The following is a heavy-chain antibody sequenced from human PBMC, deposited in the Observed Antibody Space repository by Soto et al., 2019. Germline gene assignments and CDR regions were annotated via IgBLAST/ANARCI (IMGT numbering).Heavy chain of an antibody. CDR3: ARGRFGESRYRPDAFDL. CDR1: GFTLSDYY. D-gene: IGHD3-10*01. J-gene: IGHJ3*01. Sequence: QVQLVESGGGLVQPGGSLRLSCTASGFTLSDYYMSWIRQAPGKGLEWVSFNNNIRGHTNYADSVQGRFTISRDSAKNSLYLQMNTLRVEDTAVYFCARGRFGESRYRPDAFDLWGQGSLVTVSS. V-gene: IGHV3-11*05. CDR2: NNNIRGHT.